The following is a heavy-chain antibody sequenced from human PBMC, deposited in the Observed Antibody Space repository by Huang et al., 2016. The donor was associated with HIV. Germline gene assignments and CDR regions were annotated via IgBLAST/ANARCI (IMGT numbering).Heavy chain of an antibody. V-gene: IGHV1-69*13. CDR3: AKVAAGQPFHFYYYMDA. CDR2: RIPRYGSA. J-gene: IGHJ6*03. D-gene: IGHD3-3*02. CDR1: GGTFKKYA. Sequence: QVNLVQSGAEVRKPGSSVKVSCKASGGTFKKYAISWVRQAPGQGLEWMGARIPRYGSAEDAEKFQDRVTLTADGSTNTAYLELDRLTSEDTAVYYCAKVAAGQPFHFYYYMDAWGDGTTVIVSS.